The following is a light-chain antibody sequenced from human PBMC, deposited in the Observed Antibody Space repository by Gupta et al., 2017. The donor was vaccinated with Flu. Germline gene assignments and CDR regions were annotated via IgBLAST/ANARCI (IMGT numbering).Light chain of an antibody. CDR1: QSISSD. CDR2: AAS. CDR3: QQSYRKQFT. J-gene: IGKJ4*01. V-gene: IGKV1-39*01. Sequence: SVGDRVNITCRASQSISSDINWDQQKPGKAPKRRIYAASSLQSGVPERLSGSGSGTDFTLNIRRLKPEDVATDEGQQSYRKQFTFGGGTSMEIK.